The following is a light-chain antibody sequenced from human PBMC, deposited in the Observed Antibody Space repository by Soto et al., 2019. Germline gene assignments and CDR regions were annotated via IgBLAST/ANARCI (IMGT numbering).Light chain of an antibody. J-gene: IGLJ1*01. CDR3: SSFTSSLTYV. CDR2: DVT. Sequence: QSLLTQPASVSGSPGQSITISCTGTISDVGGYNSVSWYRQDPGKAPKLMIYDVTNRPSGVSNRFSGSKSGNTASLTISGLQAEAEADYYCSSFTSSLTYVFGTGTKVTVL. CDR1: ISDVGGYNS. V-gene: IGLV2-14*01.